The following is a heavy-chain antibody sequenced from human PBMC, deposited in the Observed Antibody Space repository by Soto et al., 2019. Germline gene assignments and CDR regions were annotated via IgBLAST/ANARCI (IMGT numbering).Heavy chain of an antibody. J-gene: IGHJ4*02. CDR2: ISVPDGST. CDR3: PTRSPSPYGDGGSCDSPSDY. D-gene: IGHD2-15*01. CDR1: GFTFSNYA. V-gene: IGHV3-23*01. Sequence: EVQLLESGGGLVQPGGSLRLSCAASGFTFSNYAMSWVRQAPGKGLDWVSTISVPDGSTYYADSVKGRFTISRDNSKNTLYLQMSTLRAEDTALYSCPTRSPSPYGDGGSCDSPSDYWDQSTLVTVSS.